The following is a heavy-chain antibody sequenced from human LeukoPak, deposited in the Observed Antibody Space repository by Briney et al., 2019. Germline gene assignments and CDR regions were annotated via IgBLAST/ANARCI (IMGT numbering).Heavy chain of an antibody. D-gene: IGHD3-22*01. CDR3: AKDMYTYDSPYFDS. J-gene: IGHJ4*02. CDR1: GFTFSSYA. Sequence: RGGSLRLSCAASGFTFSSYAMTWVRQAPGEGLEWISCIRGTDVTTYYEASVKGRFTISRDNSRSTLYPQMHSRRAEDTAMYYCAKDMYTYDSPYFDSWGQGALVTVAS. CDR2: IRGTDVTT. V-gene: IGHV3-23*01.